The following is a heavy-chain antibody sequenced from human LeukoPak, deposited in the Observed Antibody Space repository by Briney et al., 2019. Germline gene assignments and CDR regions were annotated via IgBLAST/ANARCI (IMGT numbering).Heavy chain of an antibody. CDR2: ISSRSRTM. J-gene: IGHJ4*02. Sequence: GGSLRLSCAASGFTFSNNSMNWVRQAPGKGLEWVSYISSRSRTMYYADFVKGRFTISRDNSKNTLYLQMNSLRAEDTAVYYCARDQAGSGHYADYWGQGTLVTVSS. CDR1: GFTFSNNS. CDR3: ARDQAGSGHYADY. V-gene: IGHV3-48*01. D-gene: IGHD3-10*01.